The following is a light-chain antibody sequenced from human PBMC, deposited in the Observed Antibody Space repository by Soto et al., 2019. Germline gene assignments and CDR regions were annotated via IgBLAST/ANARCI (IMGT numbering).Light chain of an antibody. V-gene: IGKV3-11*01. CDR1: QSVSSY. Sequence: EIVVTQSPATLSLSPGERATLSCRASQSVSSYLAWYQQKPGQAPRLLIYDASNRATGIPARFSGSGSGTDFTLTISSLEPEDFAVYYCQQRSNWETFGQGTKVDIK. CDR2: DAS. CDR3: QQRSNWET. J-gene: IGKJ1*01.